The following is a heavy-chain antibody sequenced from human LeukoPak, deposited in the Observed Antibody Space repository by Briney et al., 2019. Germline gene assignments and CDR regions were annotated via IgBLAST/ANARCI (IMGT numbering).Heavy chain of an antibody. CDR1: GFTFSTYA. CDR2: ISYDGSNN. D-gene: IGHD6-25*01. CDR3: ARAPPASYFDY. Sequence: GGSLRLSYAASGFTFSTYAMHWVRQAPGKGLEWVAVISYDGSNNYYADSVKGRFTISRDNSKNTLYLQMNSLRAEDTAVYYCARAPPASYFDYWGQGTLVTVSS. J-gene: IGHJ4*02. V-gene: IGHV3-30-3*01.